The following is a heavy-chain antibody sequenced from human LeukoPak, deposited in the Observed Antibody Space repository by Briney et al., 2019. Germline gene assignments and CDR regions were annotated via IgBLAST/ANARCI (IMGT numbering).Heavy chain of an antibody. J-gene: IGHJ5*02. V-gene: IGHV3-7*01. D-gene: IGHD6-6*01. CDR2: IKQDGSEK. CDR3: ARVPGRYSSSTEWFDP. Sequence: GGSLRLSCAASGFTFSSYWMSWVRQAPGKGLEWVANIKQDGSEKYYVDSVKGRFTISRDNAKNSLYLQMNSLRAEDTAVYYCARVPGRYSSSTEWFDPWGQGTLVTVSS. CDR1: GFTFSSYW.